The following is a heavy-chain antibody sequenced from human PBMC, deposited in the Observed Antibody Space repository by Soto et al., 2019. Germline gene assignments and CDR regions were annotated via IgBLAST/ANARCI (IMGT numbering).Heavy chain of an antibody. J-gene: IGHJ1*01. CDR3: ARVGYYDFWSGYRSHAEYFQH. CDR2: IYYSGST. CDR1: GGSISSYY. V-gene: IGHV4-59*01. D-gene: IGHD3-3*01. Sequence: SETLSLTCTVSGGSISSYYWSWIRQPPGKGLEWIGYIYYSGSTNYNPSLKSRVTISVETSKNQFSLKLSSVTAADTAVYYCARVGYYDFWSGYRSHAEYFQHWGQGTLVTVSS.